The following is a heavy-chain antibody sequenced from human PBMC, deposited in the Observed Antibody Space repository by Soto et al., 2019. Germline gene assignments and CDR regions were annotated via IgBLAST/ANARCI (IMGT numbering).Heavy chain of an antibody. D-gene: IGHD1-1*01. V-gene: IGHV3-74*01. CDR3: GRVDWNAGAD. Sequence: EVRLAESGGGLVQPGGSLRLSCVASGLSFSDYWIHWVRQAPGKGLIWVSGIRSGGDTDYADSVKGRFTISRDNAKNTVYLQMNTLSADDTAVYYCGRVDWNAGADWGQGTLVTVSS. CDR2: IRSGGDT. J-gene: IGHJ4*02. CDR1: GLSFSDYW.